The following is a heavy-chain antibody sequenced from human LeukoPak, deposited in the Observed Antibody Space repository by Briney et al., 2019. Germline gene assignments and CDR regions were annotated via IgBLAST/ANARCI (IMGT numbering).Heavy chain of an antibody. V-gene: IGHV1-69*04. J-gene: IGHJ4*02. D-gene: IGHD5-12*01. CDR1: GGTFSSYA. Sequence: SVKVSCKASGGTFSSYAISWVRQAPGQGLEWMGRIIPISGIANYAQKFQGRVTITADKSTSTAYMELSSLRSEDTAVYYCAREGPIMAPSPMDYWGQGTLVTVSS. CDR3: AREGPIMAPSPMDY. CDR2: IIPISGIA.